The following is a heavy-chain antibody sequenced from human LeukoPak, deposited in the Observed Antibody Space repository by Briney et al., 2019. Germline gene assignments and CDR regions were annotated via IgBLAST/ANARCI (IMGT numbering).Heavy chain of an antibody. CDR2: IRYDGSKK. V-gene: IGHV3-30*02. CDR3: AKGAKRLGYCSGGTCYSNYDYYYMDV. D-gene: IGHD2-15*01. Sequence: GGSLRLSCAASGFTFSSYGMHWVRQAPGKELEWVAFIRYDGSKKYYADSVKGRFTISRDNSKNTLYLQMNSLRAEDTAVYYCAKGAKRLGYCSGGTCYSNYDYYYMDVWGKGTTVTISS. J-gene: IGHJ6*03. CDR1: GFTFSSYG.